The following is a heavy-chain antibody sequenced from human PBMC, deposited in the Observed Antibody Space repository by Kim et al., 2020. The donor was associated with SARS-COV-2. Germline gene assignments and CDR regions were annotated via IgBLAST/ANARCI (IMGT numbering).Heavy chain of an antibody. CDR2: T. V-gene: IGHV4-4*02. D-gene: IGHD3-16*01. Sequence: TNYNPSLKSRVTRSVDKSKNQFSRKLSSVTAADTAVYYCARDGGYYFDYWGQGTLVTVSS. J-gene: IGHJ4*02. CDR3: ARDGGYYFDY.